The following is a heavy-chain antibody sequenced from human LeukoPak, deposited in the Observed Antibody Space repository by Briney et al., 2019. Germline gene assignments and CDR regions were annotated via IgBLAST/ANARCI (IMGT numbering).Heavy chain of an antibody. Sequence: PGGSLRLSCAASGFTFSSYGMHWVRQAPGKGLEWVAFIRYDGSNKYYADSVKGRFTISRDNSKNTLYLQMNSLRAEDTAVYYCAKGLGTYGDYASLDYWGQGTLVTVSS. D-gene: IGHD4-17*01. CDR1: GFTFSSYG. CDR3: AKGLGTYGDYASLDY. CDR2: IRYDGSNK. V-gene: IGHV3-30*02. J-gene: IGHJ4*02.